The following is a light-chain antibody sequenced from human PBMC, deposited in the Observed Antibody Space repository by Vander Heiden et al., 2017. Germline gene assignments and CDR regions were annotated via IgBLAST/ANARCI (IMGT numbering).Light chain of an antibody. CDR1: QSVSSSY. CDR2: GAS. J-gene: IGKJ1*01. CDR3: QQYGSSPKT. Sequence: VLTQSPGTLSLSPGERATLSCRASQSVSSSYLAWYQQKPGQAPRLLIYGASSRATGIPDRFSGSGSGTDFTLTISRLEPEDFAVYYCQQYGSSPKTFGQGTKVEIK. V-gene: IGKV3-20*01.